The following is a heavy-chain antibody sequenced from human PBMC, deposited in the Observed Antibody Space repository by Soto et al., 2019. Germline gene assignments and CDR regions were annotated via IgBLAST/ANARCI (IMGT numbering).Heavy chain of an antibody. CDR1: GGTFSTYA. V-gene: IGHV1-69*01. Sequence: QVQLVQSGAEVKKPGSSVNVSCKASGGTFSTYAISWVRQAPGQGLEWMGGIIPLFGTANYAQKFQGRVTITADESTSTAYMELSSLRSEDTAAYYCAADVGASARTFDYWGQGSLVTVSS. CDR2: IIPLFGTA. D-gene: IGHD1-26*01. J-gene: IGHJ4*02. CDR3: AADVGASARTFDY.